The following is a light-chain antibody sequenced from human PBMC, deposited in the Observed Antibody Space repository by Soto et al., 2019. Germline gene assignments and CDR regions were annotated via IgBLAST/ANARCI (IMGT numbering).Light chain of an antibody. CDR1: SSNIGAGYD. CDR3: QSYDISLIVV. J-gene: IGLJ2*01. Sequence: QSVLTQPPSVSGAPGQRVTISCTGSSSNIGAGYDVHWYQQLPGTAPKLLIYGNSNRPSGVPDRFSGSKSGTSASLAITGLQAEDEADYYCQSYDISLIVVFGGGTKLTVL. CDR2: GNS. V-gene: IGLV1-40*01.